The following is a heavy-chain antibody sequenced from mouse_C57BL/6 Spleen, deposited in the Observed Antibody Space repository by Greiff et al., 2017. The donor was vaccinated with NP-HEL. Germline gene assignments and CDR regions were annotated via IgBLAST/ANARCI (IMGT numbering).Heavy chain of an antibody. Sequence: VQLQQPGAELVRPGTSVKLSCKASGYTFTSYWMHWVKQRPGQGLEWIGVIDPSDSYTNSNQKFKGKATLTVDTSSSTAYMQLSSLTSEDSAVYYCAEGSSGSAWFAYWGQGTLVTVSA. CDR1: GYTFTSYW. CDR3: AEGSSGSAWFAY. J-gene: IGHJ3*01. D-gene: IGHD3-2*02. V-gene: IGHV1-59*01. CDR2: IDPSDSYT.